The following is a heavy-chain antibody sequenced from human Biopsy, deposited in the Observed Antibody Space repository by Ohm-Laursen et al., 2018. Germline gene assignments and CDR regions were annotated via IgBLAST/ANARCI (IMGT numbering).Heavy chain of an antibody. J-gene: IGHJ6*02. D-gene: IGHD3-10*01. Sequence: SLRLSCTASGFTFTNSWMHWVRPTPGKGLEWVSTISSSRDNIYYVDSVKGRFTISRDNAKNSLYLQMNSLRAEDTAVYYCARSRGSSGIATIYYYGMDVWGQGTTVTVSS. CDR1: GFTFTNSW. CDR3: ARSRGSSGIATIYYYGMDV. CDR2: ISSSRDNI. V-gene: IGHV3-21*01.